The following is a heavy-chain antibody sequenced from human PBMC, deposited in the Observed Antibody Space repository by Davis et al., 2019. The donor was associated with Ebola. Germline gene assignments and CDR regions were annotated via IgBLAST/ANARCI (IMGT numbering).Heavy chain of an antibody. CDR2: ISTSSSTI. CDR1: GFTFSSHS. D-gene: IGHD2-15*01. Sequence: GSLKIPCSAPGFTFSSHSMNWVRQAPGKGLAWVSYISTSSSTIYYADPVKGRFTISRDNAKNSLYLQMNSLRDEDTAVYYCARDSADLYCSGGSCYVSYYYGMDVWGQGTTVTVSS. V-gene: IGHV3-48*02. J-gene: IGHJ6*02. CDR3: ARDSADLYCSGGSCYVSYYYGMDV.